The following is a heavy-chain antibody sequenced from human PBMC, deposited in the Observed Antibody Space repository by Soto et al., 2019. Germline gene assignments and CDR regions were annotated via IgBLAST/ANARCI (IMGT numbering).Heavy chain of an antibody. V-gene: IGHV3-23*01. CDR2: ISVRGDST. D-gene: IGHD2-15*01. J-gene: IGHJ4*02. CDR1: GFSFTTYA. CDR3: ATRYLLYCSGDTRNPFDF. Sequence: QPGGSLRLSCAASGFSFTTYAMSCVRQAPGKGLEWVSTISVRGDSTYYADSVKGRFAVSRDNSKNTIYLQMNSLRAEDTAIYYCATRYLLYCSGDTRNPFDFRAQRTLVTVSA.